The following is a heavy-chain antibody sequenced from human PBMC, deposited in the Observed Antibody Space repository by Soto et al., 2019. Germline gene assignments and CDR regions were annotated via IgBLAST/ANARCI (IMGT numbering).Heavy chain of an antibody. J-gene: IGHJ4*02. D-gene: IGHD6-19*01. V-gene: IGHV4-34*01. CDR2: INHSGST. Sequence: SETLSLTCAVYGESFSGYYWSWIRQPPGKGLEWIGEINHSGSTNYNPSLKSRVTISVDTSKNQFSLKLSSVTAADTAVYYCARGDHYSGGWYSYFDHWGQGTLVTVSS. CDR3: ARGDHYSGGWYSYFDH. CDR1: GESFSGYY.